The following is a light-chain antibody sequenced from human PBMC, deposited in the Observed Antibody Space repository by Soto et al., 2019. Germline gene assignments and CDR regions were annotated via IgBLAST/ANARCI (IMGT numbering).Light chain of an antibody. CDR2: GNN. Sequence: QSVLTQPPPVSGAPGQRVTISCTGSSSNIGAGYDVHWYQQLPGTAPKLLIYGNNNRPSGVPDRFSGSKSGTSASLAITGLQAEDEADYYCQSYDSSMSGSLFGGGTKLTVL. J-gene: IGLJ3*02. V-gene: IGLV1-40*01. CDR1: SSNIGAGYD. CDR3: QSYDSSMSGSL.